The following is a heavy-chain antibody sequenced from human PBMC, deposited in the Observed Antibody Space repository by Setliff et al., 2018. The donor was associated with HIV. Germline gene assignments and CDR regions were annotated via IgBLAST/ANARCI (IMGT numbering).Heavy chain of an antibody. CDR2: INHSGST. CDR3: ARDWNHYFYYMDV. Sequence: SETMSLTCAVYGGSLNDYYWSWIRLPPGKGLEWIGEINHSGSTNYNPSLKSRVTISVDTSKNQFSLKLTSVTAADTAVYYCARDWNHYFYYMDVWGKGTTVTVSS. J-gene: IGHJ6*03. CDR1: GGSLNDYY. D-gene: IGHD1-1*01. V-gene: IGHV4-34*01.